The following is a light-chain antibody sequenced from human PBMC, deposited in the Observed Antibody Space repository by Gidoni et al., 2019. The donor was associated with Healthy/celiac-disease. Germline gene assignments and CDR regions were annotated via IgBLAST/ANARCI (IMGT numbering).Light chain of an antibody. CDR1: QSISSW. CDR2: DAS. J-gene: IGKJ1*01. V-gene: IGKV1-5*01. CDR3: QQYNSYRT. Sequence: DIQMTQSPSTLSASVGDRVTITCRASQSISSWLAWYQQKPGKAPKLLIYDASSLESGVPSRFSGSGSGTEFTLPISSLQPDDFATYYCQQYNSYRTFGQGTKAEIK.